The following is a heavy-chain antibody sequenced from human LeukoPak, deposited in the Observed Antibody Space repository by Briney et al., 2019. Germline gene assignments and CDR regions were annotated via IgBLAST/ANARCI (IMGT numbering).Heavy chain of an antibody. CDR3: AKDREVWFGELLPSSLDY. V-gene: IGHV3-30*18. J-gene: IGHJ4*02. CDR2: ISYDGSSK. D-gene: IGHD3-10*01. CDR1: GFTFSYYG. Sequence: GGSLRLSCAASGFTFSYYGMHWVRQAPGKGLEWVAVISYDGSSKYYADSVKGRFTISRDNSKNTLYLQMNSLRAEDTAVYYCAKDREVWFGELLPSSLDYWGQGTLVTVSS.